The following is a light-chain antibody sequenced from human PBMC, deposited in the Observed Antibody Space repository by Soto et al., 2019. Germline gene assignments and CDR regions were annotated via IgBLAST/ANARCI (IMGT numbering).Light chain of an antibody. CDR1: RSVSSN. Sequence: IVMTQSPATLSLSPGERATLSCRASRSVSSNLAWYQQKPGQAPRLLIYGASTRATGIPARFSGSGSGTDFTLTISSLEPEDFAVYYCQQRSNWPPSITFGQGTRLEIK. CDR3: QQRSNWPPSIT. J-gene: IGKJ5*01. V-gene: IGKV3-11*01. CDR2: GAS.